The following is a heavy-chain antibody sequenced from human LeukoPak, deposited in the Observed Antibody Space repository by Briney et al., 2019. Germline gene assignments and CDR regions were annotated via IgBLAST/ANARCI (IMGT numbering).Heavy chain of an antibody. CDR2: IIPIFGTA. Sequence: GASVKVSCKASGYTFTGYYIHWVRQAPGQGLEWMGGIIPIFGTANYAQKFQGRVTITADESTSTAYMELSSLRSEDTAVYYCARVPLYYYDSSGYYQDYYFDYWGQGTLVTVSS. CDR3: ARVPLYYYDSSGYYQDYYFDY. J-gene: IGHJ4*02. V-gene: IGHV1-69*13. D-gene: IGHD3-22*01. CDR1: GYTFTGYY.